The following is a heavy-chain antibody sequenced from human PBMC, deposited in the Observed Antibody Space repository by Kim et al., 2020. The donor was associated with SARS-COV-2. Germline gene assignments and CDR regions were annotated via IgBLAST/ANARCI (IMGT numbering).Heavy chain of an antibody. V-gene: IGHV1-69*13. CDR1: GGTFSSYA. CDR3: ARVVVDVWGSYCYNEFDY. J-gene: IGHJ4*02. D-gene: IGHD3-16*02. Sequence: SVKVSCKASGGTFSSYAISWVRQAPGQGLEWMGGIIPIFGNANSAQKFQGRVTITADESTSTAYMELSSLRSEDTAVYYCARVVVDVWGSYCYNEFDYWGQGTLVTVSS. CDR2: IIPIFGNA.